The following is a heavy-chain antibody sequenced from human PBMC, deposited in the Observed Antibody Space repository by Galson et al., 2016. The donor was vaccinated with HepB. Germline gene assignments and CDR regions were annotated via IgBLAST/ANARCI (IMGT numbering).Heavy chain of an antibody. Sequence: SLRLSCAASGFTFRSYEMNWVRQAPGKGLEWVSYISSSGSTIKDADSVKGRFTISRDNAKNSLYLQMNSLRAEDTAVYYCTRDYYGSLDHWGQGTLVTVSS. D-gene: IGHD3-10*01. CDR2: ISSSGSTI. CDR1: GFTFRSYE. V-gene: IGHV3-48*03. CDR3: TRDYYGSLDH. J-gene: IGHJ4*02.